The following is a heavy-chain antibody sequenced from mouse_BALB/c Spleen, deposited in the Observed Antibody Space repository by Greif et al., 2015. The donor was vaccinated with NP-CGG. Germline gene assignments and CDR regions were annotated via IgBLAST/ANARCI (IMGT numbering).Heavy chain of an antibody. CDR2: INSNGGST. Sequence: EVKLMESGGGLVQPGGSLKLSCAASGFTFSSYGMSWVRQTPDKRLELVATINSNGGSTYYPDSVKGRFTISRDNAKNTLYLQMSSLKSEDTAMYYCARVYGNYGSWFAYWGQGTLVTVSA. CDR1: GFTFSSYG. D-gene: IGHD2-1*01. J-gene: IGHJ3*01. V-gene: IGHV5-6-3*01. CDR3: ARVYGNYGSWFAY.